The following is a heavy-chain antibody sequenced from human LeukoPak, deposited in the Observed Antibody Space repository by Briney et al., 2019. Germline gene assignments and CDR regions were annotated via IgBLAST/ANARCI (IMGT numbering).Heavy chain of an antibody. Sequence: TGGSLRLSCAASRFTFSSYSMNWVRQAPGKGLEWVSSISGTSHYIYYADSVKGRFTISRDNAKNSLYLQMNSLRAEDTAVYYCAKSVSGLSTVTTIQWGQGTLVTVSS. CDR2: ISGTSHYI. J-gene: IGHJ4*02. CDR1: RFTFSSYS. D-gene: IGHD4-17*01. V-gene: IGHV3-21*04. CDR3: AKSVSGLSTVTTIQ.